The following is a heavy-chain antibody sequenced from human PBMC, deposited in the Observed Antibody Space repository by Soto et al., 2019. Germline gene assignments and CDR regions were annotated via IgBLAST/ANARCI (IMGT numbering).Heavy chain of an antibody. V-gene: IGHV1-18*01. D-gene: IGHD4-17*01. Sequence: QAQLVQSGAEVKEPGASVKVSCKASGYSFTTSGITWVRQAPGQGLEWMGWLSTYNGNTNDAQKLQDRVTMTTDTSTSTAYMELRSLRSDDTAVYYCARRLYGDYDYWGQGTLVTVSS. CDR3: ARRLYGDYDY. J-gene: IGHJ4*02. CDR2: LSTYNGNT. CDR1: GYSFTTSG.